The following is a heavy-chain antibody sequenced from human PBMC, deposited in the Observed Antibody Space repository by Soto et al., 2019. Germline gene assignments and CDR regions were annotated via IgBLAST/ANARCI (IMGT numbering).Heavy chain of an antibody. V-gene: IGHV4-59*01. CDR3: ARDGYCSGGVCYGGGGPFDY. Sequence: QVQLQESGPGLVKPSETLSLTCTVSGGSMSNSYWSWIRQTPGKGLEWIGYIFYSGNTNYNPSLKSRVTISIDTSKNQFSLNLSSVTAADTAVYYCARDGYCSGGVCYGGGGPFDYWGQGTLVTVSS. CDR1: GGSMSNSY. CDR2: IFYSGNT. D-gene: IGHD2-8*02. J-gene: IGHJ4*02.